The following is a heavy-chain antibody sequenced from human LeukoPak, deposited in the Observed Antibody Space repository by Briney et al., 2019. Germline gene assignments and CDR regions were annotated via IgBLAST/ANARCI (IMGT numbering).Heavy chain of an antibody. J-gene: IGHJ4*02. D-gene: IGHD6-19*01. V-gene: IGHV3-30*18. CDR1: GFTFSSYG. Sequence: GGSLRLSCAASGFTFSSYGMHWVRQAPGKGLEWVTFISFDGSNKYYPDSVKGRFTISRDNSKNTLYLQMNSLRAEDTAVYYCAKTPVSSRWSYFDYWGQGTLVTVSS. CDR2: ISFDGSNK. CDR3: AKTPVSSRWSYFDY.